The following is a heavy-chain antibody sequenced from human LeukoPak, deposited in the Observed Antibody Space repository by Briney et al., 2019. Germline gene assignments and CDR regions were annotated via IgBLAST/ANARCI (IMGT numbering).Heavy chain of an antibody. J-gene: IGHJ4*02. CDR1: GGSISSYY. V-gene: IGHV4-59*01. Sequence: SETLSLTCIVSGGSISSYYWSWIRQPPGKGLEWIGYIYYSGITNYNPSLKSRVTISVDTSKNQFSLKLSSVTAADTAVYYCARVRLAYGSGSCDYFDYWGQGTLVTIPS. CDR2: IYYSGIT. CDR3: ARVRLAYGSGSCDYFDY. D-gene: IGHD3-10*01.